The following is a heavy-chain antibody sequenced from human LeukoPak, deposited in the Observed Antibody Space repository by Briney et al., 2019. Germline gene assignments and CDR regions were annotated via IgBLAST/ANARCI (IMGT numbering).Heavy chain of an antibody. Sequence: ASVKVSCKASGYTFTSYGISWVRQAPGQGLEWMGGIIPIFGTANYAQKFQGRVTITADESTSTAYMELSSLRSDDTAVYYCASGFMGYDRSGYYDDAFDIWGQGTMVTVSS. CDR2: IIPIFGTA. J-gene: IGHJ3*02. D-gene: IGHD3-22*01. CDR1: GYTFTSYG. CDR3: ASGFMGYDRSGYYDDAFDI. V-gene: IGHV1-69*13.